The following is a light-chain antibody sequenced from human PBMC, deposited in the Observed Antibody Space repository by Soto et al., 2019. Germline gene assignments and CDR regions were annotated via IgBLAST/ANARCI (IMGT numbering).Light chain of an antibody. CDR1: QSVLYSSNNKNY. CDR2: GAS. Sequence: DIVMTQSPDSLAVSLGERATINCKSSQSVLYSSNNKNYLAWYQQKPGRAPKLLIYGASTLESWVPSRFSGRGSGTDFTLTISSLQPEDFATYFCQQADSFPLTFGGGTKVDIK. V-gene: IGKV4-1*01. J-gene: IGKJ4*01. CDR3: QQADSFPLT.